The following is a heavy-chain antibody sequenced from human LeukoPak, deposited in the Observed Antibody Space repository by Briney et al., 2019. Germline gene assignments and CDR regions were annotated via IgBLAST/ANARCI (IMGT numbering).Heavy chain of an antibody. J-gene: IGHJ4*02. Sequence: PSETLSLTCTVPGGSINNYYWSWIRQPAGKGLECIWRIYSSGSTNYNSSLKSRVTMSVDTTKNQFSLKVSSVTAADTAMYCCARSILGTTTILDYWGLGTLVSVSS. V-gene: IGHV4-4*07. CDR3: ARSILGTTTILDY. D-gene: IGHD1-26*01. CDR2: IYSSGST. CDR1: GGSINNYY.